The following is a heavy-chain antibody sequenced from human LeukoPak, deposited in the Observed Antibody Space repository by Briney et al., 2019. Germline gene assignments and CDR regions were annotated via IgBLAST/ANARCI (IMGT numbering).Heavy chain of an antibody. V-gene: IGHV3-23*01. J-gene: IGHJ4*02. D-gene: IGHD4-17*01. Sequence: GGTLRLSCAASGFTFSSYGMSWVRQAPGKGLEWVSAISGSGGSTYYADSVKGRFTISRDNSKNTLYVQMNSLRAEDTAVYYSAKNCRGLPDEPFDYWGQGTLVTVSS. CDR1: GFTFSSYG. CDR2: ISGSGGST. CDR3: AKNCRGLPDEPFDY.